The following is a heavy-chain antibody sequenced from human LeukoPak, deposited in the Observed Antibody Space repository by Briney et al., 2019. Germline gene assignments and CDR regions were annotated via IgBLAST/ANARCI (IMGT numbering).Heavy chain of an antibody. D-gene: IGHD5-24*01. CDR1: GFTFGDHA. CDR3: TRGPTGRWLYYGMDV. J-gene: IGHJ6*02. CDR2: IRSKGYGGTT. Sequence: TGGSLRLSCITSGFTFGDHAMSWVRQAPGKGLDWVGFIRSKGYGGTTEYAAPVKGRFTISRDDSKSIAYLQMNSLKSEDTAVYYCTRGPTGRWLYYGMDVWGQGTTVIVSS. V-gene: IGHV3-49*04.